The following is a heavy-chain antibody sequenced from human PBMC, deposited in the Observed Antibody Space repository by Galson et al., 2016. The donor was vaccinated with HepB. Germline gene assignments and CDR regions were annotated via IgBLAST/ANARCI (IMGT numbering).Heavy chain of an antibody. Sequence: TLSLTCTVSGGSISRGDYYWSWIRQRPGKGLERIGYISDTGNTFYHPSLKSRAAISIDTSKNQFYLSLNSVTVADTAVYYCARDVEDLNDAFDIWGQGTLVTVSS. V-gene: IGHV4-31*03. CDR3: ARDVEDLNDAFDI. CDR1: GGSISRGDYY. D-gene: IGHD2-21*01. CDR2: ISDTGNT. J-gene: IGHJ3*02.